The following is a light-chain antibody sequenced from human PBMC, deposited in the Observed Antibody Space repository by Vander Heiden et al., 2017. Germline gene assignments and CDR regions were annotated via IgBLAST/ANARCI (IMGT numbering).Light chain of an antibody. CDR2: SNN. V-gene: IGLV1-44*01. J-gene: IGLJ2*01. Sequence: QSVLTPLPAASGTPGQRVTISCSGSSTNIGSNTVSWYQQLPATAPKLLIYSNNRRPSGVPDRFSGSKSGTSASLAISGLQSEDEADYYCAAWDDSLNGPVFGGGTKLTVL. CDR3: AAWDDSLNGPV. CDR1: STNIGSNT.